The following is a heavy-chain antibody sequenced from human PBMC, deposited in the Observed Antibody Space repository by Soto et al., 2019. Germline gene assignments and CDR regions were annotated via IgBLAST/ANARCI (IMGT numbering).Heavy chain of an antibody. D-gene: IGHD2-21*01. J-gene: IGHJ6*02. CDR2: IWYDGRKK. V-gene: IGHV3-33*01. CDR1: GFTFSRYG. Sequence: QVQLVESGGGVVQPGTSLRLSCAASGFTFSRYGMHWVRQAPAKGLEWVAVIWYDGRKKYYADSVKGRFTISRDNSKNTLYLLMNSLRAEDTALYYCVRDFVDTGDHYGMDVWGQGTTVTVSS. CDR3: VRDFVDTGDHYGMDV.